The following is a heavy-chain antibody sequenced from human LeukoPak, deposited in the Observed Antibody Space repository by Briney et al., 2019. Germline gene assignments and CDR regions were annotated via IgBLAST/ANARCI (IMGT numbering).Heavy chain of an antibody. D-gene: IGHD2-15*01. J-gene: IGHJ4*02. Sequence: GASVKVSCKASGYTFTNYGIRWVRQAPGQGLEWMGWIGPYNGNTNYAQKLQGRVTMTTDTSTSTAYMELGSLRSDDTAVYYCVREKYCSGDTCYSGAIDSWGQGTLVTVSS. CDR1: GYTFTNYG. CDR3: VREKYCSGDTCYSGAIDS. CDR2: IGPYNGNT. V-gene: IGHV1-18*01.